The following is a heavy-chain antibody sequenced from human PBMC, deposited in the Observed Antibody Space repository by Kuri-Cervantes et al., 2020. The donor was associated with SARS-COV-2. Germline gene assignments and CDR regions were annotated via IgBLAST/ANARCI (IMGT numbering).Heavy chain of an antibody. Sequence: GGSLRLSCAASGFTFSDYYMSWIRQAPGKGLEWVAFIRYDGSNKHYADSVKGRFTISRDNSKNTLYLQMNSLRAEDTAVYYCAKSAALRFLEWLSHWGQGTLVTVSS. V-gene: IGHV3-30*02. CDR1: GFTFSDYY. CDR2: IRYDGSNK. J-gene: IGHJ4*02. D-gene: IGHD3-3*01. CDR3: AKSAALRFLEWLSH.